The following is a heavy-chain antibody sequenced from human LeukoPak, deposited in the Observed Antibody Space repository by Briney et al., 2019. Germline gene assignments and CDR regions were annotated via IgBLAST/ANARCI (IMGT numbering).Heavy chain of an antibody. J-gene: IGHJ4*02. D-gene: IGHD6-19*01. CDR2: IIPILCIA. V-gene: IGHV1-69*04. CDR3: ARRDEIAVAGPFDY. CDR1: GGTFSSYA. Sequence: GASVKVSCKASGGTFSSYAISWVRQAPGQGLEWMGRIIPILCIANYAQKFQGRVTITADKSTNTAYMELSSLRSEDTAVYYCARRDEIAVAGPFDYWGQGTLVTVSS.